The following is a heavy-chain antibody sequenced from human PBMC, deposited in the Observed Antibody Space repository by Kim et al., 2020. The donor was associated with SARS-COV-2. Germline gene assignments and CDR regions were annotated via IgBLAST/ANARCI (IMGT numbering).Heavy chain of an antibody. CDR2: GSDK. V-gene: IGHV3-7*01. CDR3: ARGRGMDV. J-gene: IGHJ6*02. Sequence: GSDKYYVDSVKGRFTISRDNAKNTVYLEMNSLRADDTAVYYCARGRGMDVWGQGTTVTVSS.